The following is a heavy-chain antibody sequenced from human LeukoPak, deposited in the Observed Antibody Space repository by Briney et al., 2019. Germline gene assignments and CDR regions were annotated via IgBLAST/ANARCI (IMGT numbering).Heavy chain of an antibody. J-gene: IGHJ4*02. V-gene: IGHV3-33*08. Sequence: PGGSLRLSCAASGFTFSNTWMSWVRQAPGKGLEWVAVIWYDGSNKYYADSVKGRFTISRDNSKNTLYLQMNSLRPEDTAVYYCARGYSFGQYFDSWGQGTLVTVSS. CDR3: ARGYSFGQYFDS. CDR2: IWYDGSNK. CDR1: GFTFSNTW. D-gene: IGHD5-18*01.